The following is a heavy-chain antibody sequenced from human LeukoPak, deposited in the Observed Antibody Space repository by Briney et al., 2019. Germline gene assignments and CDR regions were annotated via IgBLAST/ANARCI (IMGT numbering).Heavy chain of an antibody. CDR1: GFNFDNYA. D-gene: IGHD6-19*01. J-gene: IGHJ4*02. CDR3: AKVRGTYSSGYFFDY. Sequence: GGSLRLSCAASGFNFDNYAMHWVRQAPGKGLEWLSIISWNSGYIGYADSVKGRFTISRDNAKKSLDLQMNSLRAEDTAFYYCAKVRGTYSSGYFFDYWGQGTLVTVSS. V-gene: IGHV3-9*01. CDR2: ISWNSGYI.